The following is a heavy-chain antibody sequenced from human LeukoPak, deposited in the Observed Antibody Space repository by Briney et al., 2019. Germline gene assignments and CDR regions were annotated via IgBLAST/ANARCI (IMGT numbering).Heavy chain of an antibody. CDR3: ARLAAHDAFDI. CDR2: IYYSGST. CDR1: GGFISSHY. Sequence: SETLSLTCTVSGGFISSHYWSWIRQPPGKGLEWIGYIYYSGSTNYNPSLKSRVTISVDTSKNQFSLKLSSVTAADTAVYYCARLAAHDAFDIWGQGTMVTVSS. D-gene: IGHD6-13*01. V-gene: IGHV4-59*11. J-gene: IGHJ3*02.